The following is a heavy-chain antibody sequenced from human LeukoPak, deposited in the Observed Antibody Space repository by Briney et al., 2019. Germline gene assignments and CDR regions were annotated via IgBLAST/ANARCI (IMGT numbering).Heavy chain of an antibody. Sequence: GKSLKISCMGTGHSFTCYWIGSTRPMPGNCLEWMGIIYPGDSDTRYSLSVQSHVSISADKSISTAYLQWSSLKASDTAVYYCARLMVATGYNWFDPWGQGTLVTVSS. CDR1: GHSFTCYW. V-gene: IGHV5-51*01. J-gene: IGHJ5*02. CDR3: ARLMVATGYNWFDP. CDR2: IYPGDSDT. D-gene: IGHD5-12*01.